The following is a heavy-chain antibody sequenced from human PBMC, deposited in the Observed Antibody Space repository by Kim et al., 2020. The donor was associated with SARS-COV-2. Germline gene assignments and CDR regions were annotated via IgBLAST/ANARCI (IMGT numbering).Heavy chain of an antibody. V-gene: IGHV3-7*03. D-gene: IGHD3-10*01. CDR1: GFTFSSYW. CDR3: AREGRYYGSGSFRENYYYYYGMDV. J-gene: IGHJ6*02. CDR2: IKQDGSEK. Sequence: GGSLRLSCAASGFTFSSYWMSWVRQAPGKGLEWVANIKQDGSEKYYVDSVKGRFTISRDNAKNSLYLQMNSLRAEDTAVYYCAREGRYYGSGSFRENYYYYYGMDVWGQGTTVTVSS.